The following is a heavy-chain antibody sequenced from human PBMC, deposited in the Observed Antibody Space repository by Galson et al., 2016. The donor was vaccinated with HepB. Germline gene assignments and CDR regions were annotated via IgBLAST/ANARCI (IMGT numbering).Heavy chain of an antibody. D-gene: IGHD6-25*01. J-gene: IGHJ6*02. Sequence: SVKVSCKASGGTLSSYAISWVRQAPGQGLEWMGGIIPIFGTANYAQKFQGRVTMTADESTSTAYMELSSLRSEDTAVYYCATKNGIATGFYYYGMDVWGQGTTVTVSS. CDR1: GGTLSSYA. V-gene: IGHV1-69*13. CDR2: IIPIFGTA. CDR3: ATKNGIATGFYYYGMDV.